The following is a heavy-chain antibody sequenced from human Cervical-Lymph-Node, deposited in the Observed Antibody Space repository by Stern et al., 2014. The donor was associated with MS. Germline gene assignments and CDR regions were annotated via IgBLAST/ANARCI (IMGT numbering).Heavy chain of an antibody. CDR3: TRPLAGTTLLFDS. V-gene: IGHV1-46*03. CDR1: GDTFTSHY. D-gene: IGHD1-1*01. J-gene: IGHJ4*02. Sequence: QVQLVQSGAEVTRPGASVKVSCKASGDTFTSHYMHWVRQAPGQGGEGKGKIKTSGDGTNDAQKFTGRRTMTRPTSTSTVYMELSSLTSEDTAVYYCTRPLAGTTLLFDSWGQGTLVTVSS. CDR2: IKTSGDGT.